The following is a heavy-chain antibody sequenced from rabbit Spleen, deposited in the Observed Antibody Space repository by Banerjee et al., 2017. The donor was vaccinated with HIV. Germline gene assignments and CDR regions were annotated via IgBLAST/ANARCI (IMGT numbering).Heavy chain of an antibody. CDR2: IETDSSGFT. Sequence: QSLEESGGDLVKPGASLTLTCTASGVSFSGNSYMCWVRQAPGKGLEWIACIETDSSGFTYFATWAIGRFTISKTSSTTVTLQVTNLTAADTATYFCARDTSSSFSSYGMDLWGPGTLVTVS. J-gene: IGHJ6*01. D-gene: IGHD1-1*01. CDR3: ARDTSSSFSSYGMDL. V-gene: IGHV1S40*01. CDR1: GVSFSGNSY.